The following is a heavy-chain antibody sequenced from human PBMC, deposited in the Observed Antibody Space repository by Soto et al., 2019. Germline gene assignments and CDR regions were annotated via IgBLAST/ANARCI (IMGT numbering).Heavy chain of an antibody. V-gene: IGHV1-3*01. CDR2: ISAGNGNT. CDR3: ARNAGIAARPPWFDP. CDR1: GYTFTSYA. D-gene: IGHD6-6*01. J-gene: IGHJ5*02. Sequence: ASVKVSCKASGYTFTSYAMHWVRQAPGQRLEWMGWISAGNGNTKYSQKFQGRVTITRDTSASTAYMELSSLRSEDTAVYYCARNAGIAARPPWFDPWGQGTLVTVSS.